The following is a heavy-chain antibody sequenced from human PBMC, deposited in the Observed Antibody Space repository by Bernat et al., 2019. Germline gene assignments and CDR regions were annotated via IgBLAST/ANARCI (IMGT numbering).Heavy chain of an antibody. D-gene: IGHD4-23*01. CDR3: ASAVTLDY. CDR2: IYYIEST. V-gene: IGHV4-39*01. J-gene: IGHJ4*02. Sequence: QLQLQESGPGLVKPSETLSLTCTVSDCSISSSSYYWGWIRQPPGKGLEWIGSIYYIESTYYNPSLKNRVTISVDTSKNQFALTLSSVCAAGTAVYYCASAVTLDYWGQGTLVTVSS. CDR1: DCSISSSSYY.